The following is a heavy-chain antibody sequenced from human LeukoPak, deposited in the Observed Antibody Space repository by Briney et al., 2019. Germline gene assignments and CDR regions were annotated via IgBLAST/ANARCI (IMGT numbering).Heavy chain of an antibody. CDR1: GYTFTDYY. CDR2: VDPEDGET. V-gene: IGHV1-69-2*01. D-gene: IGHD1-1*01. Sequence: GATVKISCKASGYTFTDYYMHWVQQAPGKGLEWMGRVDPEDGETIYAEKFQGRVTITADTSTDTAYMELSSLRSEDTAVYYCATADGTPGIDYWGQGTLVTVSS. J-gene: IGHJ4*02. CDR3: ATADGTPGIDY.